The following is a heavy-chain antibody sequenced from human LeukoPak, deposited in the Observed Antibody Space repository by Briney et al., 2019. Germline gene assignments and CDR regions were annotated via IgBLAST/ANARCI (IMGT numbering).Heavy chain of an antibody. D-gene: IGHD5-18*01. J-gene: IGHJ4*02. V-gene: IGHV3-21*01. Sequence: GGSLRLSCAASGFTFSSYSMNWVRQAPGKGLEWVSSISSSSSYIYYADSVKGRFTISSDNAKNSLYLQMNSLRAEDTVVYYCARDTHSYGYSDYWGQGTLVTVSS. CDR2: ISSSSSYI. CDR1: GFTFSSYS. CDR3: ARDTHSYGYSDY.